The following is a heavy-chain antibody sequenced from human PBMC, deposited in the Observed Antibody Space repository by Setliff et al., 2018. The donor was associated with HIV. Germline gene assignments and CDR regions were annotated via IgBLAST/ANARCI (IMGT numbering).Heavy chain of an antibody. CDR1: GGSVGSGSYY. CDR3: ARDPPGYGDSNDY. D-gene: IGHD4-17*01. CDR2: IYYSGIT. Sequence: SETLSLTCTVSGGSVGSGSYYWSWIRQSPGKGLEWIGYIYYSGITTYNPSLKSRVTVSIDTSKNQFSLRLHSVTAADTAVYYCARDPPGYGDSNDYWGQGTLVTVSS. J-gene: IGHJ4*02. V-gene: IGHV4-61*01.